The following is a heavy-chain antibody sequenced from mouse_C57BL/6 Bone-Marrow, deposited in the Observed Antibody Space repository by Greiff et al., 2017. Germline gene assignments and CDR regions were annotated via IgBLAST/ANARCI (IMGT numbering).Heavy chain of an antibody. CDR2: IDPSDSET. V-gene: IGHV1-52*01. Sequence: QVQLKQPGAELVRPGSSVKLSCKASGYTFTSYWMHWVKQRPIQGLEWIGNIDPSDSETHYNQKFKDKATLTVDKSSSTAYMQLSSLTSEDSAVYYCARGASTMVTTEAWFAYWGQGTLVTVSA. CDR1: GYTFTSYW. CDR3: ARGASTMVTTEAWFAY. D-gene: IGHD2-2*01. J-gene: IGHJ3*01.